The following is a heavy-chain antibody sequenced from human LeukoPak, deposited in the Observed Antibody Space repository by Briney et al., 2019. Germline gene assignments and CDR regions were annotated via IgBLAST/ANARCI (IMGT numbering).Heavy chain of an antibody. D-gene: IGHD2-15*01. CDR1: GGSMTNSY. CDR2: IYFTGST. J-gene: IGHJ3*01. Sequence: SETLSLTCTVSGGSMTNSYWGWIRQPPGKGLEWLGYIYFTGSTNSNPSLKSRVTISLDTSKNQLSLRLSSVTAADTAVYYCARRRQVSYYSPYAFDLWGQGTMVTVSS. V-gene: IGHV4-59*08. CDR3: ARRRQVSYYSPYAFDL.